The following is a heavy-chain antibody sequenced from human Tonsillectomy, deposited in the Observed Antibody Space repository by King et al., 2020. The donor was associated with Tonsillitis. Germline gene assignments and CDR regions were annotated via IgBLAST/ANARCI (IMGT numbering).Heavy chain of an antibody. Sequence: VQLVESGGGLVQPGGSLRLSCAASGFTFSSYAMSWVRQAPGKGLEWVSAISGSGGSTYYADSVKGRFTISRDNSKNTLYLQMNSLRAEDTAVYYCAKDNYYDSRGAGDAFDIWGQGTMVTVSS. V-gene: IGHV3-23*04. J-gene: IGHJ3*02. CDR2: ISGSGGST. CDR1: GFTFSSYA. CDR3: AKDNYYDSRGAGDAFDI. D-gene: IGHD3-22*01.